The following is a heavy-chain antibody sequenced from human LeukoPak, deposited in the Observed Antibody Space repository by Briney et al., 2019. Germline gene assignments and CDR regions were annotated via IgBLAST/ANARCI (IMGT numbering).Heavy chain of an antibody. CDR2: INHSGST. CDR3: ARQRYFDWLTDY. Sequence: SETLSLTCAVYGGSFSGYYWSWIRQPPGKGLEWIGEINHSGSTNYNPSLKSRVTISVDTSKNQFSLKLSSVTAADTAVYYCARQRYFDWLTDYWGQGTPVTVSS. D-gene: IGHD3-9*01. CDR1: GGSFSGYY. V-gene: IGHV4-34*01. J-gene: IGHJ4*02.